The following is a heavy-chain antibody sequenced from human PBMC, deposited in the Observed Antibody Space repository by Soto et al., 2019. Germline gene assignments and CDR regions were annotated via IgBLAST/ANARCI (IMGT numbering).Heavy chain of an antibody. CDR1: GGTFSSDG. Sequence: QVRLVQSGAEVRKPGSSVKVSCKASGGTFSSDGITWLRQAPGQGLEWMGGIIPMFGSPHYSENFEGRIKISADESTSTVYMEVRSLESEDTAVYYCARLDYSHNWFDPWGQGTQVTVSS. V-gene: IGHV1-69*01. CDR2: IIPMFGSP. D-gene: IGHD3-16*01. CDR3: ARLDYSHNWFDP. J-gene: IGHJ5*02.